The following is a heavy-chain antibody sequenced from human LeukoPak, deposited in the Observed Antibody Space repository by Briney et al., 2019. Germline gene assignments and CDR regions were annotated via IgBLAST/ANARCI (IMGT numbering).Heavy chain of an antibody. CDR1: GFTFSSYS. J-gene: IGHJ6*03. D-gene: IGHD3-10*01. CDR2: ISSSSSTI. V-gene: IGHV3-48*01. CDR3: ARSGSGNAYYYYYYMDV. Sequence: GGSPRLSCAASGFTFSSYSMNWVRQAPGKGLEWVSYISSSSSTIYYADSVKGRFTISRDNAKNSLYLQMNSLRAEDTAVYYCARSGSGNAYYYYYYMDVWGKGTTVTVSS.